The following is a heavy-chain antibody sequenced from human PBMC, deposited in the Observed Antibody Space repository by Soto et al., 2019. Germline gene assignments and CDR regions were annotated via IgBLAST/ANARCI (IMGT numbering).Heavy chain of an antibody. J-gene: IGHJ4*02. V-gene: IGHV3-7*03. D-gene: IGHD3-16*01. CDR2: IKQDGSEK. Sequence: EMQLVESGGGLVQPGGSLRLSCAASGFTFSSYWMTWVRQAPGKGLEWVANIKQDGSEKYDVDSVMGRFTISRDNAQRSLYLQMNSLRDEDTGVYYGESGTLVTTFVVVWGQGTLVTVSS. CDR1: GFTFSSYW. CDR3: ESGTLVTTFVVV.